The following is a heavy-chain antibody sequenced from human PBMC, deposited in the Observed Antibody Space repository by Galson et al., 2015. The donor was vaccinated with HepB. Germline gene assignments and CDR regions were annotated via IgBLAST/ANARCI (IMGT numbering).Heavy chain of an antibody. CDR2: FDPEDGET. D-gene: IGHD4-17*01. CDR1: GYTLTELS. CDR3: ATSQAGSDYGDHEGRDAFDI. V-gene: IGHV1-24*01. J-gene: IGHJ3*02. Sequence: SVKVSCKVSGYTLTELSMHWVRQAPGKGLEWMGGFDPEDGETIYAQKFQGRVTMTEDTSTDTAYMELSSLRSEDTAVYYCATSQAGSDYGDHEGRDAFDIWGQGTMVTVSS.